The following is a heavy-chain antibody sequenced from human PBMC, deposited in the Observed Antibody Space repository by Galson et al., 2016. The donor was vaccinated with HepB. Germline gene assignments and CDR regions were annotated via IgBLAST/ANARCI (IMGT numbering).Heavy chain of an antibody. Sequence: SLRLSCAASGFTFSSFAMTWVRQAPGKGLEWVSLISGSGDTTYYTDSLKGRFTISRDNSKNTLYLQMNSLRAEDTAVYYCAKYNVGDQVVLGFGFWGQGTLVTVSS. CDR1: GFTFSSFA. J-gene: IGHJ4*02. CDR3: AKYNVGDQVVLGFGF. CDR2: ISGSGDTT. D-gene: IGHD3-10*01. V-gene: IGHV3-23*01.